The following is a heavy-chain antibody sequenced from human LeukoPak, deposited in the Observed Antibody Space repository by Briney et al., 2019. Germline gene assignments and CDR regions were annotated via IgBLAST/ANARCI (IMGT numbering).Heavy chain of an antibody. V-gene: IGHV1-2*02. CDR2: INPNSGGT. D-gene: IGHD3-16*01. CDR3: ALGGIAFGGPNPIDY. CDR1: GFTFTGYY. Sequence: GASVKVSCKASGFTFTGYYMHWVREAPGQGLEWMVWINPNSGGTNYAQKFQGRVTMTRDTSISTAYMEMGRLRSDDTAVYYCALGGIAFGGPNPIDYWGQGTLVTVSS. J-gene: IGHJ4*02.